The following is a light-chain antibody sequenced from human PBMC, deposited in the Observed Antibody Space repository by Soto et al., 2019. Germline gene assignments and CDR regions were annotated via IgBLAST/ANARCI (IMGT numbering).Light chain of an antibody. Sequence: SSELTQAPSVSVAPGQTARITCGGNNIAIKSVHWYQQKPGQAPVLVVYDDGDRPSGIPERFSGSNSGNTATLTITRVEAGDEADYHCQVWDSSSDHVVFGGGTKLTVL. CDR3: QVWDSSSDHVV. CDR2: DDG. V-gene: IGLV3-21*02. CDR1: NIAIKS. J-gene: IGLJ2*01.